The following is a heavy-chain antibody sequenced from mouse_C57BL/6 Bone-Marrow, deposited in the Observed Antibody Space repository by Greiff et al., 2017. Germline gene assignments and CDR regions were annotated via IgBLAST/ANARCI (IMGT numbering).Heavy chain of an antibody. V-gene: IGHV1-82*01. D-gene: IGHD3-1*01. CDR1: GYAFSSSW. CDR2: IYPGDGDT. CDR3: ARFGLFAY. Sequence: VQLQQSGPELVKPGASVKISCKASGYAFSSSWMNWVKQRPGKGLEWIGRIYPGDGDTNYNGKFKGKATLTADKSSRTAYMQLSSLTSEDSAVYFCARFGLFAYWGQGTLVTVSA. J-gene: IGHJ3*01.